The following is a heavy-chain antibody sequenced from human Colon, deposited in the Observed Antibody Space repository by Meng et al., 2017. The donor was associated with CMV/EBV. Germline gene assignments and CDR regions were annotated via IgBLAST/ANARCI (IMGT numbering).Heavy chain of an antibody. CDR3: AKGRLGFGELCMDV. D-gene: IGHD3-10*01. Sequence: GGSLRLSCAASGLTFRSYAMAWVRQAPGKGLEWVSAIGDTGATTKYADSVKGRFTISRDNSKSTLYLQMDSLRAEDTAIYYCAKGRLGFGELCMDVWGQGTTVTVSS. V-gene: IGHV3-23*01. J-gene: IGHJ6*02. CDR2: IGDTGATT. CDR1: GLTFRSYA.